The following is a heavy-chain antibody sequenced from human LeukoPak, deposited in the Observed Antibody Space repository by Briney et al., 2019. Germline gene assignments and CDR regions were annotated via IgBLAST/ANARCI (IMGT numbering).Heavy chain of an antibody. J-gene: IGHJ4*02. V-gene: IGHV4-30-4*08. CDR3: ARENSGSYHSHYFDY. CDR1: GGSISSGDYY. D-gene: IGHD1-26*01. Sequence: SQTLSLTCTVSGGSISSGDYYCSWIRQPPGKGLEWIGYIYYSGSTYYNPSLKSRVTISVDTSKNQFSLKLSSVTAADTAVYYCARENSGSYHSHYFDYWGQGTLVTVSS. CDR2: IYYSGST.